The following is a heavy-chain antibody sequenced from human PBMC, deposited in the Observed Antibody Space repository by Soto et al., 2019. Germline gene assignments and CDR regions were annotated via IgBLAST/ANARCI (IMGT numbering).Heavy chain of an antibody. CDR1: GGSIRSHD. V-gene: IGHV4-59*11. CDR2: IYYSGST. J-gene: IGHJ4*02. Sequence: PSETLSLTCSVPGGSIRSHDWSWIRQPPGKGLEWIGCIYYSGSTEYNPSLKSRVTISADTSKNQFSLKLSSVTAADTAVYYCARYSSSFCFDYWGQGTLVTVSS. CDR3: ARYSSSFCFDY. D-gene: IGHD6-13*01.